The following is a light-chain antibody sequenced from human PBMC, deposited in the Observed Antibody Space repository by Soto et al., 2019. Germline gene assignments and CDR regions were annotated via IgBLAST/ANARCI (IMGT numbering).Light chain of an antibody. CDR2: DAS. V-gene: IGKV3-11*01. CDR1: QSVSSY. J-gene: IGKJ2*01. Sequence: EIVLTQSPATLSLSPGERATLSCRASQSVSSYLAWYQQKPGQAPRLLIYDASNRATGIPARFSGSGSGTDFTLTISSLEPEDFAVYYCQQRGSWPPTFGQGTKLEIK. CDR3: QQRGSWPPT.